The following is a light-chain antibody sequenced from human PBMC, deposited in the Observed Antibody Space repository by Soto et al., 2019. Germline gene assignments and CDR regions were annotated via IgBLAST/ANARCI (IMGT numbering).Light chain of an antibody. Sequence: VFTQSAVTLSLSPGERATLSCRASQSVSSSYLGWYQQKPGQAPRLLIYGASSRATGIPGRFSGSGSGTDFTLPISRLEHEDFAVYYCQQYGRSPWTFGQGTKVDI. CDR1: QSVSSSY. V-gene: IGKV3-20*01. CDR2: GAS. CDR3: QQYGRSPWT. J-gene: IGKJ1*01.